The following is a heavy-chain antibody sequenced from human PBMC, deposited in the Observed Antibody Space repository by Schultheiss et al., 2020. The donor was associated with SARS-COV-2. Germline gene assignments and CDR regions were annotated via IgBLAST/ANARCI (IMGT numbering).Heavy chain of an antibody. CDR1: GFTFSSYA. CDR2: ISASGSTI. Sequence: GGSLRLSCSASGFTFSSYAMHWVRQAPGKGLEWISYISASGSTIYYADSVKGRFTISRDNVQNSLYLQMNSLRGEDTAVYYCARGDILFYWGQGTLVTVSS. CDR3: ARGDILFY. D-gene: IGHD3-9*01. J-gene: IGHJ4*02. V-gene: IGHV3-48*03.